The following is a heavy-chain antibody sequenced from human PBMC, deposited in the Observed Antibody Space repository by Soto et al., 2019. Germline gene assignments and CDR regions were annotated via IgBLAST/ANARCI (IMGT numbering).Heavy chain of an antibody. D-gene: IGHD2-15*01. CDR3: ATPRPLYCSGGSCYSLGDGSNWFDP. J-gene: IGHJ5*02. V-gene: IGHV3-23*01. CDR2: ISGSGGST. Sequence: PGGSLRLSCAASGFTFSSYAMSWVRQAPGRGLEWVSAISGSGGSTYYADSVKGRFTISRDNSKNTLYLQMNSPRAEDTAVYYCATPRPLYCSGGSCYSLGDGSNWFDPWGQGTLVTVS. CDR1: GFTFSSYA.